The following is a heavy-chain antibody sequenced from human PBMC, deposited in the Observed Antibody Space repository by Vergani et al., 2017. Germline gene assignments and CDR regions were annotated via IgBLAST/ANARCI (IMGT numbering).Heavy chain of an antibody. D-gene: IGHD3-22*01. Sequence: QAQLQESGPGLVKPSQTLSLTCSVSGDSISSGVYYWNWIRQHPGKGLEWIGYIYSTGSTHHNPSLRRRINMSVDTSKHQFSLKLNSVTAADTAMYYSARMGGYDEGDAFRIGYFDSWGPGILVTVSS. V-gene: IGHV4-31*03. CDR2: IYSTGST. CDR3: ARMGGYDEGDAFRIGYFDS. CDR1: GDSISSGVYY. J-gene: IGHJ4*02.